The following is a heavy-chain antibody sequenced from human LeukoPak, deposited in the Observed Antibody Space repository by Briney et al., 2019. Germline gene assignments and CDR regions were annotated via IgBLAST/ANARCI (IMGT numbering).Heavy chain of an antibody. CDR3: AKDRNYYDSSGSFDY. J-gene: IGHJ4*02. Sequence: PGGSLRLSCAASGFTFSSYAMSWVRRAPGKGLEWVSAISGSGGSTYYADSVKGRFTISRDNSKNTLYLQMNSLRAEDTAVYYCAKDRNYYDSSGSFDYWGQGTLVTVSS. CDR1: GFTFSSYA. D-gene: IGHD3-22*01. V-gene: IGHV3-23*01. CDR2: ISGSGGST.